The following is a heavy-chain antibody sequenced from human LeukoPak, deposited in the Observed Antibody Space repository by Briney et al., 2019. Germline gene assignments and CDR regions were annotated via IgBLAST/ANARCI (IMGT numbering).Heavy chain of an antibody. CDR1: GYTFTSYD. V-gene: IGHV1-8*03. Sequence: ASVKVSCKASGYTFTSYDINWVRQATGQGLEWMGWMNLNSGNTGYAQKFQGRVTITRDTSISTAYMELSSLRSEDTAVYYCARERHCTNGVCIFDPWGQGTLVTVSS. D-gene: IGHD2-8*01. CDR3: ARERHCTNGVCIFDP. CDR2: MNLNSGNT. J-gene: IGHJ5*02.